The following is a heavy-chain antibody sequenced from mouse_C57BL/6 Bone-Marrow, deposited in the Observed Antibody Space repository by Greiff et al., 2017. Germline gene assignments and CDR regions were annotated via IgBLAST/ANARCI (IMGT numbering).Heavy chain of an antibody. CDR1: EYEFPSHD. CDR3: ARGGVKDAMDY. V-gene: IGHV5-2*01. Sequence: DVHLVESGGGLVQPGESLKLSCESNEYEFPSHDMSWVRKTPEKRLELVAAINSDGGSTYYPDTMERRFIISRDNTKKTLYLQRSSLRSEDTALYYCARGGVKDAMDYWGQGTSVTVSS. CDR2: INSDGGST. D-gene: IGHD1-3*01. J-gene: IGHJ4*01.